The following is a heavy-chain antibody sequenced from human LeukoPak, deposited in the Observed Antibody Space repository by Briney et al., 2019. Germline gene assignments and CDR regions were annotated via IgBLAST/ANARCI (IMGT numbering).Heavy chain of an antibody. D-gene: IGHD5-24*01. CDR3: ARDGYNNNFDY. Sequence: SETLSLTCTVSGGSISNGSYYWGWIRQPPEKGLEWIGSIYYSGSTYYNPSLKSRVTMSVDTSKNQFSLRLSSVTAADTAVYYCARDGYNNNFDYWGQGTLVTVSS. CDR2: IYYSGST. J-gene: IGHJ4*02. CDR1: GGSISNGSYY. V-gene: IGHV4-39*07.